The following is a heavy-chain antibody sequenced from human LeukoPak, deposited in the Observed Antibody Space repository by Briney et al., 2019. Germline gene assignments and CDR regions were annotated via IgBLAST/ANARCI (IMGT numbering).Heavy chain of an antibody. V-gene: IGHV3-7*01. Sequence: PGGSLRLSCAASGVTFSSYWMSWVRQAPGKGLEWVANIKQDGSEKYYVDSVKGRFTISRDNAKNSLYLQMNSLRAEDTAVYYCARDELRITIFGVVIRHAYNWFDPWGQGTLVTVSS. J-gene: IGHJ5*02. CDR2: IKQDGSEK. CDR1: GVTFSSYW. CDR3: ARDELRITIFGVVIRHAYNWFDP. D-gene: IGHD3-3*01.